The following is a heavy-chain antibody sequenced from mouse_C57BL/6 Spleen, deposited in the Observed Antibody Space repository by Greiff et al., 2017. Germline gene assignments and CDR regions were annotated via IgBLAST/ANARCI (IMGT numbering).Heavy chain of an antibody. CDR1: GYAFSSYW. V-gene: IGHV1-80*01. CDR2: IYPGDGDT. CDR3: ARPTVVATDAMDD. Sequence: QVHVKQSGAELVKPGASVKISCKASGYAFSSYWMNWVKQRPGKGLEWIGQIYPGDGDTNYNGKFKGKATLTADKSSSTAYMQLSSLTSEDSAVYFCARPTVVATDAMDDWGKGTSVTVSS. D-gene: IGHD1-1*01. J-gene: IGHJ4*01.